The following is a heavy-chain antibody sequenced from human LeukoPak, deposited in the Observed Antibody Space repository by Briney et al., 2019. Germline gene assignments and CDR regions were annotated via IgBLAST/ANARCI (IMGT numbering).Heavy chain of an antibody. CDR1: GYTFTSYG. CDR3: ARAGSMAVAVDPFDY. J-gene: IGHJ4*02. D-gene: IGHD6-19*01. V-gene: IGHV1-18*01. CDR2: ISAYNGNT. Sequence: ASVKVSCKASGYTFTSYGISWVRQAPEQGLEWMGWISAYNGNTNYAQKLQGRVTMTTDTSTSTAYMELRSLRSDDTAVYYCARAGSMAVAVDPFDYWGQGTLVTVSS.